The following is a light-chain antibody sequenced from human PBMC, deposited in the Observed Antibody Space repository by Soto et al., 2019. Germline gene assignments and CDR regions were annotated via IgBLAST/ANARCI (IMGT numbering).Light chain of an antibody. Sequence: EIVMTQSPATLSVSPGERATLSCRASESVSNNLAWYQQKPGQAPRLLFYGASTRATDIPARFSGTGSGTEFTLTISRLQSEDFAVYYCQQRSNWPITFGQGTRLEIK. CDR1: ESVSNN. J-gene: IGKJ5*01. CDR2: GAS. CDR3: QQRSNWPIT. V-gene: IGKV3-15*01.